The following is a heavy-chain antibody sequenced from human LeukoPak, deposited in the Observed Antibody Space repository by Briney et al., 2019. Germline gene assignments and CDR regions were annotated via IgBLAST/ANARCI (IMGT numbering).Heavy chain of an antibody. V-gene: IGHV4-39*07. CDR3: ARVSSSWIPIFMDV. Sequence: SETLSLTCAVSGASISGSGYYWGWIRQPPGKGLEWIGNIYYSGSTNYNPSLKSRVTISVDTSKNQFSLKLSSVTAADTAVYYCARVSSSWIPIFMDVWGKGTTVTVSS. CDR2: IYYSGST. J-gene: IGHJ6*03. D-gene: IGHD6-13*01. CDR1: GASISGSGYY.